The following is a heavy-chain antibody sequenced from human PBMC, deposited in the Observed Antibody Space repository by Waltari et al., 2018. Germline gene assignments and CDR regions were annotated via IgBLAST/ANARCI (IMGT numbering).Heavy chain of an antibody. CDR1: GYPFTDYY. CDR3: SRSGSDDWFDP. V-gene: IGHV1-69-2*01. J-gene: IGHJ5*02. D-gene: IGHD2-15*01. CDR2: LGQKDGET. Sequence: VQLLQSGAEVKKPGAPVKISCKSSGYPFTDYYIHWVKQTPGKGLEWMGRLGQKDGETIYEEKFQDRVTISADTSTDTVYMIMNGLRFDDTALYFCSRSGSDDWFDPWGRGTPVTVVS.